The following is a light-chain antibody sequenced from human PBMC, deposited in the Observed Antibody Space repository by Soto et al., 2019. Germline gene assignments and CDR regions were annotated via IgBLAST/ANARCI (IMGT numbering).Light chain of an antibody. V-gene: IGKV1-39*01. J-gene: IGKJ5*01. CDR1: QSISSH. CDR3: QQSYNTPYT. CDR2: AAF. Sequence: DIQMTQSPSFVCTSXGDRISIASXASQSISSHLNWYQQKPGKAPNLLIYAAFSLHSGVPSRFSGSGSGTDFTLTISSLQPGDFASYYCQQSYNTPYTFGQGTRLEIK.